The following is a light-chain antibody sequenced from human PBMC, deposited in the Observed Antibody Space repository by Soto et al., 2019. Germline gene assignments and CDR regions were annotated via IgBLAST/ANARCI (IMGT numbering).Light chain of an antibody. CDR2: GAS. J-gene: IGKJ1*01. Sequence: EIVMTQSPATLSVSPGERATLSCRASQSVSSNLAWYQQKPGQAPRLLIYGASTRATGIPARFSGSGSGTEFTLTISSLQSEDFAVYHCQQYNNWPPGTFGQGTKVEIK. CDR3: QQYNNWPPGT. CDR1: QSVSSN. V-gene: IGKV3-15*01.